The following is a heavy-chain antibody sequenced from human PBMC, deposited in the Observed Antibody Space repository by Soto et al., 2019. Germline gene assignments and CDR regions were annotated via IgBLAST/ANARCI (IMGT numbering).Heavy chain of an antibody. D-gene: IGHD2-8*01. CDR3: ARDFWGYCTNGVCYRPRYFDY. CDR2: IYYSGST. Sequence: PSETLSLTCTVSGGSISSGGYYWSWIRQHPGKGLEWIGYIYYSGSTYYNPSLKSRVTISVDTSKNQFSLKLSSVTAADTAVYYCARDFWGYCTNGVCYRPRYFDYWGQGTLVTVSS. CDR1: GGSISSGGYY. J-gene: IGHJ4*02. V-gene: IGHV4-31*03.